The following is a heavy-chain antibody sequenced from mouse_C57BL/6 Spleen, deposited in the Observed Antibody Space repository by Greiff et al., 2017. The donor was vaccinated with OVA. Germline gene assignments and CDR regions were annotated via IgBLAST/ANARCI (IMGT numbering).Heavy chain of an antibody. CDR2: ITPNNGGT. CDR1: GYTLTDYN. J-gene: IGHJ2*01. V-gene: IGHV1-18*01. Sequence: VQLQQSGPELVKPGASVKIPCKASGYTLTDYNMDWVKQSHGKSLEWIGDITPNNGGTIYNQKLKGKATLTVDKSSSTAYMELRSLTSEDTAVYYCAMTGVATAGEFDYGGQGTTLTVSS. D-gene: IGHD1-1*01. CDR3: AMTGVATAGEFDY.